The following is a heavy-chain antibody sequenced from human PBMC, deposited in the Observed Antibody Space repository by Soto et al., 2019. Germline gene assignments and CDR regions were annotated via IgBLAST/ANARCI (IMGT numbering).Heavy chain of an antibody. CDR3: ARSVLGGVILSGFGH. V-gene: IGHV3-66*01. CDR2: IYSGGTT. J-gene: IGHJ4*02. Sequence: EVQLVESGGGLVQPGGSLRLSCAASGFTISSIYMTWLRQAPGKGLGWLSVIYSGGTTHYADSVKGRFIMSRANSKNTVYLQVHSLRAEATALYYCARSVLGGVILSGFGHWGQGTLVIVSS. D-gene: IGHD2-21*01. CDR1: GFTISSIY.